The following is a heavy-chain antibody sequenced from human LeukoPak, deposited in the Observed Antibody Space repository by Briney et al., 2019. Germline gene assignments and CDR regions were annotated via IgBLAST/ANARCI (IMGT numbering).Heavy chain of an antibody. V-gene: IGHV3-7*01. CDR2: IKQDGSEK. CDR1: GFTFSDYA. J-gene: IGHJ6*03. Sequence: GGSLRLSCAASGFTFSDYAMSWVRQAPGKGLEFVASIKQDGSEKQYVDSVRGRFTISRDNANNFVDLQMNSLTAEDTAVYYCARLNTGYYYMDVWGKGTTVTVSS. D-gene: IGHD4-17*01. CDR3: ARLNTGYYYMDV.